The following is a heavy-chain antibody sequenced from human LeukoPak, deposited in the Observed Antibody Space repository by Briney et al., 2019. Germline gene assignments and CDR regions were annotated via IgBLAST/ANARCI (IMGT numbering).Heavy chain of an antibody. D-gene: IGHD2-15*01. V-gene: IGHV1-18*01. Sequence: ASVKVSCKASGYTFTNYGIGWVRQAPGQGVEWMGWISAYNGNTNYAQKFQGRVTMTTDTSTSTAYMELRSLRSDDTAVYYCARYYYCSGGSCYSFLSYWGQGTLVTVSS. CDR3: ARYYYCSGGSCYSFLSY. CDR1: GYTFTNYG. J-gene: IGHJ4*02. CDR2: ISAYNGNT.